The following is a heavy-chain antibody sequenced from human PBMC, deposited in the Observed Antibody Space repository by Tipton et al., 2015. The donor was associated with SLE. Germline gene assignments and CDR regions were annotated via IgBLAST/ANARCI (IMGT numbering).Heavy chain of an antibody. Sequence: TLSLTCAVYGGSCSDYYWSWIRQTPGEGLEWIGEINHTGGTNYNPSLESRVTMSVDTSKNQFSLKLSSVTAADTAMYYCVRERKYVVRFRELVAPDLWGQGTAITVSS. D-gene: IGHD1-26*01. V-gene: IGHV4-34*01. CDR1: GGSCSDYY. J-gene: IGHJ3*01. CDR2: INHTGGT. CDR3: VRERKYVVRFRELVAPDL.